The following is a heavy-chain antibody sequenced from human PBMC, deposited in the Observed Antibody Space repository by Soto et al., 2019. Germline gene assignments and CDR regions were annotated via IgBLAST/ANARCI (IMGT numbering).Heavy chain of an antibody. V-gene: IGHV3-11*01. CDR1: GFTFNDHY. J-gene: IGHJ4*02. Sequence: QVQLVESGGGLVRPGGSLRLSCAASGFTFNDHYMNWIRQAPGKGLEWVSHISSGGNTIYYADSVKGRFTISRDNAKNSLYLHVPSLRADDTAVYYCARGARYCSGPTCAKNPVDYWGQGTLVTVSS. CDR2: ISSGGNTI. CDR3: ARGARYCSGPTCAKNPVDY. D-gene: IGHD2-2*01.